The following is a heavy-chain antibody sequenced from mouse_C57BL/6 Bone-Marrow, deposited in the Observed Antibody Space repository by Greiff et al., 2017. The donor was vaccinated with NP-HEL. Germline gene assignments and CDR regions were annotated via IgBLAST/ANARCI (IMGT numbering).Heavy chain of an antibody. D-gene: IGHD1-1*01. CDR3: ARREYGSSYRYWYCDV. Sequence: VQLQQSGAELARPGASVKMSCKASGYTFTSYSMHWVKQRPGQGLEWIGYINPSSGYTKYNQKFKDKATLPADKSSSTAYMQLSSLTSEASAVYYCARREYGSSYRYWYCDVWGTGTTVTVTS. J-gene: IGHJ1*03. CDR2: INPSSGYT. CDR1: GYTFTSYS. V-gene: IGHV1-4*01.